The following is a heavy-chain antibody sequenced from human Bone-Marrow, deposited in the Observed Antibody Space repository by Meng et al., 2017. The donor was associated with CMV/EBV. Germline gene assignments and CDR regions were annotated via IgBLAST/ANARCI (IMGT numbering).Heavy chain of an antibody. CDR1: GYTFTSYG. CDR3: AREGKNDFWSGYGGGAFYGMDV. J-gene: IGHJ6*02. CDR2: INPNSGGT. Sequence: ASVKVSCKASGYTFTSYGISWVRQAPGQGLEWMGWINPNSGGTHYAQKFQGRVTMTRDTSISTVYMELSRLRSDDTAVYYCAREGKNDFWSGYGGGAFYGMDVWGQGTTVTVSS. D-gene: IGHD3-3*01. V-gene: IGHV1-2*02.